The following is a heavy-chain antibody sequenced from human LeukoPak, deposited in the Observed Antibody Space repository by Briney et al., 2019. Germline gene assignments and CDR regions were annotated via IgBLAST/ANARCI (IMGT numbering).Heavy chain of an antibody. CDR2: ISSSGSTI. J-gene: IGHJ4*02. Sequence: GGSLRLSCAASGFTFSSYEMNWVRQAPGMGLEWVSYISSSGSTIYYADSVKGRFTISRDNAKNSLYLQMNSLRAEDTAVYYCARVWQYDILTGLDYWGQGTLVTVSS. V-gene: IGHV3-48*03. CDR1: GFTFSSYE. D-gene: IGHD3-9*01. CDR3: ARVWQYDILTGLDY.